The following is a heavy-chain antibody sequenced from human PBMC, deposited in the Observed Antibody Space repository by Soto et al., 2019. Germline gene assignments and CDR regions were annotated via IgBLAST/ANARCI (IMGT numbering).Heavy chain of an antibody. V-gene: IGHV4-34*01. D-gene: IGHD5-18*01. Sequence: PSETLSLTCAVYGGSFSGYYWSWIRQPPGKGLEWIGEINHSGSTNYNPSLKSRVTISVDTSKNQFSLKLSSVTAADTAVYYCARGDSVDTYGMDVRGQRTSVTGSS. CDR2: INHSGST. J-gene: IGHJ6*02. CDR3: ARGDSVDTYGMDV. CDR1: GGSFSGYY.